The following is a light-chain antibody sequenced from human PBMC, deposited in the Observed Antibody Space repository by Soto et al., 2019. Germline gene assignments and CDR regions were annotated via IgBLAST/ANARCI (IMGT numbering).Light chain of an antibody. CDR1: NIGSKS. CDR3: QVWDSSSDHVV. V-gene: IGLV3-21*02. J-gene: IGLJ2*01. Sequence: SYELTQPPSVSVAPGQTARITCGGNNIGSKSVHWYQQKPGQAPVLVVYDDSDPPSGIPERFSGSNSGNTATLTISRVEAGDEADYYCQVWDSSSDHVVFGGGTQLTVL. CDR2: DDS.